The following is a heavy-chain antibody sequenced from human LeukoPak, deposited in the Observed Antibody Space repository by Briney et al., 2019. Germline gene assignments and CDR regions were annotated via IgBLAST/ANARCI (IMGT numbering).Heavy chain of an antibody. CDR1: GGSISSYY. CDR3: ARDYGDQGWFDP. V-gene: IGHV4-59*01. J-gene: IGHJ5*02. Sequence: SETLSLTCTVSGGSISSYYWSWIRQPPGKGLEWIGYIYYSGSTNSNPSLKSRVTISVDTSKNQFSLKLSSVTAADTAVYYCARDYGDQGWFDPWGQGTLVTVSS. D-gene: IGHD4-17*01. CDR2: IYYSGST.